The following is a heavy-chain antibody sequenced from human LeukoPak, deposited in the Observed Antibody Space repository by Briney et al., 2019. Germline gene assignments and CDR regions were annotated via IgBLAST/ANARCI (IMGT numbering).Heavy chain of an antibody. D-gene: IGHD6-19*01. Sequence: SETLSLTCAVSGGSISSSNWWSWVRQPPGKGLEWIGEIYHSGSTNYNPSLKSRVTISVDKSKNQFSLKLSSVTAADTAVYYCASSGWSIPLSYYYGMDVWGQGTTVTVSS. CDR3: ASSGWSIPLSYYYGMDV. V-gene: IGHV4-4*02. CDR2: IYHSGST. J-gene: IGHJ6*02. CDR1: GGSISSSNW.